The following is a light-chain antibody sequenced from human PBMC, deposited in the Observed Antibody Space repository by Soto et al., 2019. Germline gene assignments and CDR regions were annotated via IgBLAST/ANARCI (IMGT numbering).Light chain of an antibody. Sequence: DIQMTQSPSTLAASLGDSVTITCRASQSTSSYLAWYQQKPGKAPKLLIYQASSLENGVPSRLSGSGSGTEFSHTISSLQPDDFATYYCQQYSSHSTFGQGTKVDIK. CDR3: QQYSSHST. V-gene: IGKV1-5*03. CDR1: QSTSSY. CDR2: QAS. J-gene: IGKJ1*01.